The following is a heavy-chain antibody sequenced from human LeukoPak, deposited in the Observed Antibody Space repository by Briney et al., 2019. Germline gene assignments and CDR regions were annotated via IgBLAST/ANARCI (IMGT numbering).Heavy chain of an antibody. J-gene: IGHJ4*02. CDR3: ARDVGRDTITTEIEY. CDR1: GFTYTTYA. D-gene: IGHD4-11*01. Sequence: GGSLRLSCATSGFTYTTYAMQWVRQAPGKGLEWVAVISSDGNKKNYADSVKGRFTISKDSSKNTLYLQMNTLRAEDTALYYCARDVGRDTITTEIEYWGQGTLVTVSS. V-gene: IGHV3-30-3*01. CDR2: ISSDGNKK.